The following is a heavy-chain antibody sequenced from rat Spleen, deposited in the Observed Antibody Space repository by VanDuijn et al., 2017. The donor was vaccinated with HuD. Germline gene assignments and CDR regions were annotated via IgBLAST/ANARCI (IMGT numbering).Heavy chain of an antibody. J-gene: IGHJ4*01. CDR3: ARHTGGGYSAVDY. CDR2: ISYDGSST. Sequence: EVQLVESGGGLVQPGRSLKLSCAASGFTYSNYVMAWVRQAPTKGLEWVASISYDGSSTYYRDSVKGRFTISRDNAKSTLYLQMDSLRSEDTATYYCARHTGGGYSAVDYWGQGASVTVSS. D-gene: IGHD1-11*01. V-gene: IGHV5-7*01. CDR1: GFTYSNYV.